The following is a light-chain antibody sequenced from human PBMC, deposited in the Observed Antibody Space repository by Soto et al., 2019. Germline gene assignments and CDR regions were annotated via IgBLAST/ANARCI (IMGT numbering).Light chain of an antibody. CDR2: ENN. Sequence: QSVLTQPPSMSAAPGQKVTISCSGSSSNIGNNYVSWYQQLPGTAPKLLIYENNRRPSGIPDRFSGSKSGTSATLGITGHQTGDEADYFCGTWDSSLSAVFGTGTKVTVL. CDR1: SSNIGNNY. V-gene: IGLV1-51*02. CDR3: GTWDSSLSAV. J-gene: IGLJ1*01.